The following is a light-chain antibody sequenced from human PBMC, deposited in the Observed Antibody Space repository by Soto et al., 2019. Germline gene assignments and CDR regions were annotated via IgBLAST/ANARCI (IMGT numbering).Light chain of an antibody. Sequence: DIQMTQSPSTLSASVGDRVSITCRASQGLNSWLAWYQQKPGKAPKLLIYKTSTLESGVPSRFSGSGSGTEFTLTISNLQPDDFATYYCQQYNTYSFGQGTKVDIK. J-gene: IGKJ2*01. CDR3: QQYNTYS. CDR2: KTS. V-gene: IGKV1-5*03. CDR1: QGLNSW.